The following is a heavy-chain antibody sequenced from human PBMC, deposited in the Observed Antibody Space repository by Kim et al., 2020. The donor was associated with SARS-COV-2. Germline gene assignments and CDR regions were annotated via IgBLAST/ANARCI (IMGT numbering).Heavy chain of an antibody. Sequence: GGSLRLSCAASGFTFSSYAMSWVRQAPGKGLEWVSAISGSGGSTYYADSVKGRFTISRDNSKNTLYLQMNSLRAEDTAVYYCVWGTQIWPPNRYFDYWGQGPLVTVSS. CDR1: GFTFSSYA. D-gene: IGHD1-1*01. CDR2: ISGSGGST. J-gene: IGHJ4*02. V-gene: IGHV3-23*01. CDR3: VWGTQIWPPNRYFDY.